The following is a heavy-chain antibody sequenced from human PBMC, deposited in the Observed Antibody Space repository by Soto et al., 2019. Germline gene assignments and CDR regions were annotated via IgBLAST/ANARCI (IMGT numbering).Heavy chain of an antibody. CDR3: AKELETRLWRYYYDSSGPIDF. J-gene: IGHJ4*02. D-gene: IGHD3-22*01. CDR2: ISYDGSNK. Sequence: GGSLRLSCAASGFTFSSYGMHWVRQAPGKGLEWVAVISYDGSNKYYADSVKGRFTISRDNSKNTLYLQMNSLRAEDTAVYYCAKELETRLWRYYYDSSGPIDFRGQGTLVTVSS. CDR1: GFTFSSYG. V-gene: IGHV3-30*18.